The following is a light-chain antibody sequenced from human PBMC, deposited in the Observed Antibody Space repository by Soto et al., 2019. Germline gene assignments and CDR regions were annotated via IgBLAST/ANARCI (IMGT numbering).Light chain of an antibody. CDR1: QSVSSN. CDR2: GAS. V-gene: IGKV3-15*01. J-gene: IGKJ2*01. CDR3: QQYHNWPPDT. Sequence: EIVMKQSPATLSVSPGERATISCRASQSVSSNLAWYQQKPGQAPRLLIYGASTRATGIPARFSGSGSGTEFTLTISSLQSEDFAGYYCQQYHNWPPDTFGQGTKLEIK.